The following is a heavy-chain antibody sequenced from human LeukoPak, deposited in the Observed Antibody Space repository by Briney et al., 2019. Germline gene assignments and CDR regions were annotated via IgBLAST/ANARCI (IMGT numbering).Heavy chain of an antibody. Sequence: ASVKVSCKAYIFINYYIHWVRQAPGQGLEWMGVINPSDGSTDYAQKYQDRVTMTRDTSTRTVYTQLSSLRSDDTAVYYCARDVAREFDYWGQGTLVTVSS. CDR2: INPSDGST. J-gene: IGHJ4*02. CDR3: ARDVAREFDY. CDR1: IFINYY. V-gene: IGHV1-46*01.